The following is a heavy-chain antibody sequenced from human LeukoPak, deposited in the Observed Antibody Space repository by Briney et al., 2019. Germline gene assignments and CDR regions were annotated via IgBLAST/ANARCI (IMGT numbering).Heavy chain of an antibody. J-gene: IGHJ4*02. CDR1: VFTFSSYG. CDR2: IWYDGSNK. D-gene: IGHD3-10*01. V-gene: IGHV3-33*01. Sequence: PGRTLRLSCAASVFTFSSYGMHWVRQAPSKGLEGVAVIWYDGSNKYYADSVKGRFTISRDNSKNTLYLQMNSLRAEDTAVYYCARGYYYGSGTKLDYWGQGTLVTVSS. CDR3: ARGYYYGSGTKLDY.